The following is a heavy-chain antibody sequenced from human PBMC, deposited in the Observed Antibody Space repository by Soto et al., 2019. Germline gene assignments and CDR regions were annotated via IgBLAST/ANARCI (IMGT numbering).Heavy chain of an antibody. CDR2: ISSSSSTI. D-gene: IGHD5-18*01. Sequence: GGSLRLSCEASGFTFSNYGINWVRQALGKGLEWVSHISSSSSTIYYADSVKGRFSISRDNSKNTLYLQMNSLRAEDTAVYYCAKVVPTATVSPLDYWGQGTLVTVSS. CDR1: GFTFSNYG. V-gene: IGHV3-48*01. CDR3: AKVVPTATVSPLDY. J-gene: IGHJ4*02.